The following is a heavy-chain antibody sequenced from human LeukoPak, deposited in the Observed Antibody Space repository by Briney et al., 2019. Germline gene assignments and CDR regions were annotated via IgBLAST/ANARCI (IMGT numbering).Heavy chain of an antibody. CDR2: IIPIFGTA. V-gene: IGHV1-69*13. D-gene: IGHD3-10*01. J-gene: IGHJ6*03. CDR3: ASGSWFGEPTHYYMDV. Sequence: SVKVSCKASGGTFSSYAISWVRQAPGQGLEWMGGIIPIFGTANYAQKFQGRVTITADESTSTAYMELSSLRSEDTAVYYCASGSWFGEPTHYYMDVWGKGTTVTISS. CDR1: GGTFSSYA.